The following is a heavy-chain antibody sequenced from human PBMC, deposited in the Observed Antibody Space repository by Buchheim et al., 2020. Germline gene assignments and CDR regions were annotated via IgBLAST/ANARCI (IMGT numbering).Heavy chain of an antibody. V-gene: IGHV3-30-3*01. CDR2: ISYDGSNK. CDR3: ASPARYYYYYGMDV. Sequence: QVQLVESGGGVVQPGRSLRLSCAASGFTFSSYAMHWVRQAPGKGLEWVAVISYDGSNKYYADSVKGRFTISRDNSKKTLYLQMNSLRAEDTAVYYCASPARYYYYYGMDVWGQGTT. CDR1: GFTFSSYA. J-gene: IGHJ6*02.